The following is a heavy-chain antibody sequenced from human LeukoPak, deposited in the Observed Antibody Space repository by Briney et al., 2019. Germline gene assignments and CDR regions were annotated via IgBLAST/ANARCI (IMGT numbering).Heavy chain of an antibody. CDR2: NNGDGSTT. J-gene: IGHJ5*02. V-gene: IGHV3-74*01. CDR3: ARDPRNVGLAP. D-gene: IGHD2-15*01. Sequence: GGSLRLSCVASGFNLSGYWMYWVRQAPGKGLMYISRNNGDGSTTNYADVVKGRFTMSRDNVKNTLYPQMNSLRVEDTAVYYCARDPRNVGLAPWGQGTLVTVSS. CDR1: GFNLSGYW.